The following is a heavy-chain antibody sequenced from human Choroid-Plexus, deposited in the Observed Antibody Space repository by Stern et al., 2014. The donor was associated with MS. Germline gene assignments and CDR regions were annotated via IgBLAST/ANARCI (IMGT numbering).Heavy chain of an antibody. D-gene: IGHD2/OR15-2a*01. V-gene: IGHV3-30*18. Sequence: QVQLVQSGGGVVQPGRPLRLSCAASGFSFSSFGMHWVRQAPGKGLEWVALISLDGSKDYADSVKGRFAISRDNSKNTLYLQMNSLRAEDTAVYYCAKDRQYLTFFFDFWGQGSLVTVSS. CDR2: ISLDGSK. CDR1: GFSFSSFG. J-gene: IGHJ4*02. CDR3: AKDRQYLTFFFDF.